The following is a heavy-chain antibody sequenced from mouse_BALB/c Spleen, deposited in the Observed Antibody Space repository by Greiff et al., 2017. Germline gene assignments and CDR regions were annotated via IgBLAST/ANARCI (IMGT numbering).Heavy chain of an antibody. CDR1: GFNIQDTY. D-gene: IGHD4-1*01. CDR2: IDPANGNT. V-gene: IGHV14-3*02. Sequence: VQLQQSGAELVKPGASVKLSCTASGFNIQDTYMHWVKQRPEQGLEWIGRIDPANGNTKYDPKFPGKATITADTSSNTAYLQLSSLTSEDTAVYDCARGGNWAWFAYWGQGTLVTVSA. J-gene: IGHJ3*01. CDR3: ARGGNWAWFAY.